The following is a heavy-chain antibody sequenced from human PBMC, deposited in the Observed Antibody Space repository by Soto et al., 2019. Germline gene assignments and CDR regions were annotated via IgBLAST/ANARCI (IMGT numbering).Heavy chain of an antibody. D-gene: IGHD3-9*01. V-gene: IGHV4-59*01. CDR1: GGSISNYY. Sequence: ASETLSLTCTVSGGSISNYYWSWVRQPPGKGLEWIGYIYYTGSTNYNPSLKSRVTISVDTSKNQFSLKLSSVTAADTAVYYCARTYYDIGFDPWGQGTLVTVSS. CDR3: ARTYYDIGFDP. CDR2: IYYTGST. J-gene: IGHJ5*02.